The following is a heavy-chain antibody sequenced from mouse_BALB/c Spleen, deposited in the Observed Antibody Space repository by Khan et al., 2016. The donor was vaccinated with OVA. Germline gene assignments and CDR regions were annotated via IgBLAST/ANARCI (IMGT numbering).Heavy chain of an antibody. Sequence: QVQLKQSGPGLVQPSQSLSITCTVSGFSLTSYGVYWVRQSPGKGLEWLGVIWRGGSTDYNAAFMSRLSIIKDNSKSQVFFKMNSQQADDTAIYYCAKKITTVDYYAMDYWGQGTSVTVSS. V-gene: IGHV2-5*01. J-gene: IGHJ4*01. CDR3: AKKITTVDYYAMDY. D-gene: IGHD1-1*01. CDR1: GFSLTSYG. CDR2: IWRGGST.